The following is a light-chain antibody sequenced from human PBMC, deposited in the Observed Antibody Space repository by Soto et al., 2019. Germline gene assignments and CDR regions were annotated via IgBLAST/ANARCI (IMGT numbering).Light chain of an antibody. CDR1: QSVLFNSNNKNY. CDR2: WAS. CDR3: QQCYRTPTT. Sequence: DIVMTQSPDSLAVSLGERATINCKSSQSVLFNSNNKNYLAWYQQKPGQPPKLLIYWASTRESGVPDRFSGSGSGPDFTLPISRLQAEDLAIFYCQQCYRTPTTFGQGTTAEIQ. J-gene: IGKJ1*01. V-gene: IGKV4-1*01.